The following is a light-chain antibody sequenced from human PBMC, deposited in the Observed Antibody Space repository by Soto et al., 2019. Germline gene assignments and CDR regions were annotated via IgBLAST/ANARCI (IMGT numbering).Light chain of an antibody. CDR2: AAS. V-gene: IGKV1-39*01. J-gene: IGKJ1*01. CDR1: QSITDY. Sequence: DIQMTQSPSSLSASVGDRVTITCRTSQSITDYLNWYQQKPGKAPKFLIYAASSLQSVVPSRFSGSGSGTDFTLTISSLQPEDSATYYCHQSYSSPRTFGQGTKVDIK. CDR3: HQSYSSPRT.